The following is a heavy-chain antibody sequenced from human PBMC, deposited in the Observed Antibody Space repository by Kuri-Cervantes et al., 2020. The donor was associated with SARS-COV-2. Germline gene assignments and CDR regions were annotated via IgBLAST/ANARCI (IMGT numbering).Heavy chain of an antibody. CDR1: GFTFSGHW. D-gene: IGHD4-17*01. V-gene: IGHV3-23*01. J-gene: IGHJ4*02. Sequence: GESLKISCAASGFTFSGHWIHWVRQAPGKGLEWVSAISGSGGSTYYADSVKGRFTISRDNSKNTLYLQMNSLRAEDTAVYYCAKGPPYGSPGPFDYWGQGTLVTVSS. CDR2: ISGSGGST. CDR3: AKGPPYGSPGPFDY.